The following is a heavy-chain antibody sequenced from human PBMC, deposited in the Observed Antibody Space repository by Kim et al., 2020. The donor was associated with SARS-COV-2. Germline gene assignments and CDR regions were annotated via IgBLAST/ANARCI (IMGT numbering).Heavy chain of an antibody. CDR2: ISGSGGST. D-gene: IGHD5-12*01. J-gene: IGHJ6*02. CDR1: GFTFSSYA. Sequence: GGSLRLSCAASGFTFSSYAMSWVRQAPGKGLEWVSAISGSGGSTYYADSVKGRFTISRDNSKNTLYLQMNSLRAEDTAVYYCAKAIGGGYESYYYYGMDVWGQGTTVTVSS. V-gene: IGHV3-23*01. CDR3: AKAIGGGYESYYYYGMDV.